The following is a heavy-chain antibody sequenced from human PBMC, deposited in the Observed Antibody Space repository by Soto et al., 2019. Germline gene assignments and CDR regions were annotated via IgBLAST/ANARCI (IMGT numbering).Heavy chain of an antibody. V-gene: IGHV3-30-3*01. CDR1: GFTFSSYA. Sequence: QVQLVESGGGVVQPGRSLRLSCAASGFTFSSYAMHWVRQAPGKGLEWVAVISYDGYNKYYADSVKGRFTISRDNSKNTLYLQMNSLRAEDTTVYYCAREIERLLGYWGQGTLVTVSS. D-gene: IGHD3-3*01. CDR3: AREIERLLGY. CDR2: ISYDGYNK. J-gene: IGHJ4*02.